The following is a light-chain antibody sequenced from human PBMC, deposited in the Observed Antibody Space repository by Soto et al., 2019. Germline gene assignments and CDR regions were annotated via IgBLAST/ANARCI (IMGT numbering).Light chain of an antibody. V-gene: IGKV3-11*01. CDR1: QSIGST. CDR2: DAS. Sequence: EIVLTQSPDTLSLSPGERAIFSCRTSQSIGSTLAWYQHKPGQAPRLLIYDASKRATGIPARFSGSGSGTGFTLTISSLEPEDFAVYFCQQRSKWPVTFGPGTTVDIK. CDR3: QQRSKWPVT. J-gene: IGKJ3*01.